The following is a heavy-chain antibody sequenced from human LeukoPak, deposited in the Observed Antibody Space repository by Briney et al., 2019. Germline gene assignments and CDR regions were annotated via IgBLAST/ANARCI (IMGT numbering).Heavy chain of an antibody. CDR1: VLTLSSSY. CDR2: IYNDGST. CDR3: ARNILFAFDI. J-gene: IGHJ3*02. V-gene: IGHV3-53*01. Sequence: GGSLRLSCAASVLTLSSSYMSWVRQAPGKGLEWVSIIYNDGSTYYADSMKGRFTISRDNSKNTLYLQVNSLRAEDTAMYYCARNILFAFDIWGQGTMVTVSS.